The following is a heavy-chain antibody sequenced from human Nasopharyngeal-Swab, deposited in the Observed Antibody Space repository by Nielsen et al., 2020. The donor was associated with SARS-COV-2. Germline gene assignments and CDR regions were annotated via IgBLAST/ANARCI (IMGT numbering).Heavy chain of an antibody. V-gene: IGHV3-21*04. D-gene: IGHD4-17*01. CDR2: ISSSSSYI. CDR1: GFTFSSYS. Sequence: GESLKISCAASGFTFSSYSMNWVRQAPGKGLEWVSSISSSSSYIYYADSVKGRFTISRDNSKNTLYLQMNSLRAEDTAVYYCAKDRPPLVTTYAFDIWGQGTMVTVSS. J-gene: IGHJ3*02. CDR3: AKDRPPLVTTYAFDI.